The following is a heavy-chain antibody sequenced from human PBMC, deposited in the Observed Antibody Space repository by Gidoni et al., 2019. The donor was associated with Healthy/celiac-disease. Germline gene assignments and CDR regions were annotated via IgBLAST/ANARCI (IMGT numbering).Heavy chain of an antibody. D-gene: IGHD6-6*01. CDR2: INHSGST. J-gene: IGHJ5*02. CDR3: ARGESRSGRGSSAGWFDP. V-gene: IGHV4-34*01. CDR1: GGSFSGYY. Sequence: QVQLQQWGAGLLKPSETLSLTCAVYGGSFSGYYWSWIRQPPGKGLEWIGEINHSGSTNYNPSLKSRVTISVDTSKNQFSLKLSSVTAADTAGYYCARGESRSGRGSSAGWFDPWGQGTLVTVSS.